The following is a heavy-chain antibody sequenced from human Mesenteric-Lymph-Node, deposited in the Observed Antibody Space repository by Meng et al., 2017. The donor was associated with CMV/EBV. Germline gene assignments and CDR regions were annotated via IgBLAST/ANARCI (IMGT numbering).Heavy chain of an antibody. V-gene: IGHV1-69*06. CDR1: GGTFSSYA. CDR2: IIPIFGTA. D-gene: IGHD1-1*01. Sequence: SVKVSCKASGGTFSSYAIRWVRQAPGQGLEWMGGIIPIFGTANHAQKFQGRVTITADKSTSTAYMEVSSLRSEDTAIYYCALALDYYGMDVWGQGTTVTVSS. CDR3: ALALDYYGMDV. J-gene: IGHJ6*02.